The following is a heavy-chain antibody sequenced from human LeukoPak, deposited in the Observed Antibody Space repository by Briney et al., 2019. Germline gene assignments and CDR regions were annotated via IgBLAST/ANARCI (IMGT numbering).Heavy chain of an antibody. CDR2: IYYSGST. CDR3: ARSFDSRGYYYYGMDV. J-gene: IGHJ6*02. CDR1: GGSIRSYY. V-gene: IGHV4-59*01. Sequence: SETLSLTRTVSGGSIRSYYWSWIRQPPGKGLEWIGYIYYSGSTIYNSSLKSRVTISLDTPKNQFSLKLSSVTAADTAVYYCARSFDSRGYYYYGMDVWGQGTTVTVSS. D-gene: IGHD3-22*01.